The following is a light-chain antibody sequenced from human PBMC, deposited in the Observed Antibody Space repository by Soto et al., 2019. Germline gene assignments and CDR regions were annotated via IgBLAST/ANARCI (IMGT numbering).Light chain of an antibody. J-gene: IGLJ3*02. CDR1: SSDVGGYKF. V-gene: IGLV2-14*01. CDR3: SSYTSSSAVV. CDR2: GVS. Sequence: QSALTQPASMSGSPGQSITISCTGTSSDVGGYKFVSWYQQHPGKAPKLMIYGVSNRPSGVSDRFSGSKSGNTASLTISGLQAEDEADYYCSSYTSSSAVVFGGGTKLTVL.